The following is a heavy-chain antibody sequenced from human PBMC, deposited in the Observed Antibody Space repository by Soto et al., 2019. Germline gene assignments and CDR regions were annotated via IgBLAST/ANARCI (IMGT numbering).Heavy chain of an antibody. D-gene: IGHD6-13*01. CDR1: GGSISSGGYS. Sequence: PSQTLSLTCAVSGGSISSGGYSWNLIRQPPGKELEWIGYIYYSGSTNYNPSHKGPVTISVDTSKNQLSLKLSSVTAADTAVYYCARQGYSGSWYIDYWGQGTLVTVSS. V-gene: IGHV4-61*08. J-gene: IGHJ4*02. CDR2: IYYSGST. CDR3: ARQGYSGSWYIDY.